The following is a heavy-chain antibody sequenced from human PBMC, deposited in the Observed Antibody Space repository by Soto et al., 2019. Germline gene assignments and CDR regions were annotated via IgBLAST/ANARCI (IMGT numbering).Heavy chain of an antibody. CDR3: ARDGVGVLHYGMDV. Sequence: QVQLQESGPGLVKPSQTLSLTCTVSGGSISSGGYYWSWIRQHPGKGLEWIGYIYYSGSTYYNPSLKSRVTISVDTSKNQFSPKLSSVTAADTAVYYCARDGVGVLHYGMDVWGQGTTVTVSS. V-gene: IGHV4-31*03. J-gene: IGHJ6*02. D-gene: IGHD3-3*01. CDR1: GGSISSGGYY. CDR2: IYYSGST.